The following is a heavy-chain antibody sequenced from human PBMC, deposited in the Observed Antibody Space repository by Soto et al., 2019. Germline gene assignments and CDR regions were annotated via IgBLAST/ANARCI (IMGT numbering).Heavy chain of an antibody. CDR2: SWYDGGNK. CDR1: GFSLSSYG. Sequence: QVQLVESGGGVVQPGRSLRLSCEVSGFSLSSYGIHWVRQAPGKGLEWVAISWYDGGNKYYADSVKGRFTIPRDKSKNTLYLQMDSLRAEDTAVDYCARAGPQFVDYFYYGMDVWGQGTTVTVSS. D-gene: IGHD6-6*01. CDR3: ARAGPQFVDYFYYGMDV. J-gene: IGHJ6*02. V-gene: IGHV3-33*01.